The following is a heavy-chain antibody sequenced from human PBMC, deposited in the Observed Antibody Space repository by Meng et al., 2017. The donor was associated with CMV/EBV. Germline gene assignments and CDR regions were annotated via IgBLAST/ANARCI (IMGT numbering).Heavy chain of an antibody. CDR3: SRESGILSSGRFLEWLLFRPPYGMDV. J-gene: IGHJ6*02. CDR1: GFTFDDYG. Sequence: GGSLRLSCAASGFTFDDYGMSWVRQAPGKGLEWVSGINWKGGSTGSADSVKGRFTISRDNAKNSLYLQMNSLRAEDTALYYCSRESGILSSGRFLEWLLFRPPYGMDVWGQGTTVTVSS. CDR2: INWKGGST. V-gene: IGHV3-20*04. D-gene: IGHD3-3*01.